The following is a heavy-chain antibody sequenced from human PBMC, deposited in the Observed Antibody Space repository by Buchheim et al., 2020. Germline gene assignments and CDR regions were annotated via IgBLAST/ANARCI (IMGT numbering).Heavy chain of an antibody. CDR3: AKDRGYQLPDYYFDY. Sequence: QAQLVASGGGVVQPGGSLRLSCAASGFALSSYGIHWVRQAPGKGLEWVTGIWFDGRDQYYADSVKGRFTISRDNSKNTLHLQMNSLRVEDTAMYYCAKDRGYQLPDYYFDYWGQGTL. V-gene: IGHV3-33*03. J-gene: IGHJ4*02. D-gene: IGHD2-2*01. CDR2: IWFDGRDQ. CDR1: GFALSSYG.